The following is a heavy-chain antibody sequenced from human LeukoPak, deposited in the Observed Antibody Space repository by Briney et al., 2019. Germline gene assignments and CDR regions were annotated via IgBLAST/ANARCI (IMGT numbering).Heavy chain of an antibody. CDR3: ARGLENYDYVWGSYRYIYFDY. CDR1: GGSISSYY. V-gene: IGHV4-59*01. Sequence: SETLSLTCTVSGGSISSYYWSWIRQPPGKGLEWIGYIYYSGSTHYNPSPKSRVTISVDTSKNQFSLKLSSVTAADTAVYYCARGLENYDYVWGSYRYIYFDYWGQGTLVTVSS. J-gene: IGHJ4*02. D-gene: IGHD3-16*02. CDR2: IYYSGST.